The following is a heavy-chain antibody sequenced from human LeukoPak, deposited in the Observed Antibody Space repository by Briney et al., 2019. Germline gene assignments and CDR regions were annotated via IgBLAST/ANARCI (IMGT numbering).Heavy chain of an antibody. Sequence: GGPLRLSCAASGFTFSSYEMNWVRQTPGKGLEWVSYISRSGTTIYYADSVKGRFTISRDNAKNSLYLQMDSLRAEDTAVYYCARDPTRLYSSSWFDAFDIWGQGTMVTVSS. CDR2: ISRSGTTI. V-gene: IGHV3-48*03. CDR1: GFTFSSYE. J-gene: IGHJ3*02. CDR3: ARDPTRLYSSSWFDAFDI. D-gene: IGHD6-13*01.